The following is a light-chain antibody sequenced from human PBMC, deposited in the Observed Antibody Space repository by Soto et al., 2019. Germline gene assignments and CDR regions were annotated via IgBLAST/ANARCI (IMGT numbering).Light chain of an antibody. V-gene: IGLV2-8*01. CDR3: SSYAGNNYYL. J-gene: IGLJ1*01. Sequence: QSALTQRPSASGSLGQSVTMSCTGTSGDVGAYKYVCWYQQHPGKAPKLMIYDVTKRPSGVPDRFSGSKSGNTASLTVSGLQAEDESDYYCSSYAGNNYYLFGTGTKLTVL. CDR2: DVT. CDR1: SGDVGAYKY.